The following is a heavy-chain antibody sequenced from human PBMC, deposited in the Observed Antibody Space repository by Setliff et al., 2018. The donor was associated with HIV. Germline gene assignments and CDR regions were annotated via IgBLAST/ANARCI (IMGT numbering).Heavy chain of an antibody. CDR2: INPGKGNT. J-gene: IGHJ6*03. D-gene: IGHD4-17*01. CDR1: GYTFATYA. CDR3: ARGRVNDYCDYSYYYYMDV. Sequence: ASVKVSCKASGYTFATYAVLWGRQAPGQRLESMGWINPGKGNTKYSQKFQGRVTSSMDASATTLYMELSSLRSADTAVYYCARGRVNDYCDYSYYYYMDVWVKGTTVTVSS. V-gene: IGHV1-3*01.